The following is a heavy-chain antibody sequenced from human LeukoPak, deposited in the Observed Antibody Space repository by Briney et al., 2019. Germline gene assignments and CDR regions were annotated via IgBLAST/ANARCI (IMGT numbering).Heavy chain of an antibody. V-gene: IGHV4-39*01. CDR2: IFYSGNT. CDR3: ARLGGYSYGSSYCFDY. D-gene: IGHD5-18*01. Sequence: SETLSLTCTVSGGSISSSNYYWGWIRQPPGKGLERIGNIFYSGNTYYNPSLKSRATISVDTSKNQFSLRLSSVTAADTAVYYCARLGGYSYGSSYCFDYWGQGTLVTVSS. J-gene: IGHJ4*02. CDR1: GGSISSSNYY.